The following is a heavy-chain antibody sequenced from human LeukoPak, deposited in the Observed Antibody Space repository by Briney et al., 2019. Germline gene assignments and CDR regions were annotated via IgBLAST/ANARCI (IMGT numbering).Heavy chain of an antibody. CDR1: EFTVSNSY. Sequence: GGSLRLSCAASEFTVSNSYMTWVRQAPGKGLEWVSVIYEGGGRYYGDSVKGRFTISKDNFENTVYLQMNSLRADDTAVYYCARVDTVSGILVWGQGTLVTVSS. D-gene: IGHD5-18*01. V-gene: IGHV3-53*01. J-gene: IGHJ4*02. CDR2: IYEGGGR. CDR3: ARVDTVSGILV.